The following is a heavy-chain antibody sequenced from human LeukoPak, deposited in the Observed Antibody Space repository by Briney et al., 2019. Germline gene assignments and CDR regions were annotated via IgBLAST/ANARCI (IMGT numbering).Heavy chain of an antibody. J-gene: IGHJ4*02. CDR2: IRGSGSST. CDR3: AKDRRVVDHFDY. D-gene: IGHD2-15*01. Sequence: GRSLSLSCAASGFTFSIYAMSCVRQAPGKGREWVSAIRGSGSSTYYEDYVKGRFTNYRDNSKNTLYLKMHSLRAEDTAVYYCAKDRRVVDHFDYWGQGTLVTVSS. V-gene: IGHV3-23*01. CDR1: GFTFSIYA.